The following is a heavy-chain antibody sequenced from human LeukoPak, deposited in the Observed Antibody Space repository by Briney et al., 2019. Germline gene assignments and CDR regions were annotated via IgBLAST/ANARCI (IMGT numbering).Heavy chain of an antibody. Sequence: PGGSLRLYCAASGFTFSSYAMSWVRQAPGKGLEWVSAISGSGGSTYYADSVKGRFTISRDNSKNTLYLQMNSLRAEDTAVYYCAKTYSSGWYGYYFDYWGQGTLVTVSS. J-gene: IGHJ4*02. D-gene: IGHD6-19*01. CDR3: AKTYSSGWYGYYFDY. CDR2: ISGSGGST. CDR1: GFTFSSYA. V-gene: IGHV3-23*01.